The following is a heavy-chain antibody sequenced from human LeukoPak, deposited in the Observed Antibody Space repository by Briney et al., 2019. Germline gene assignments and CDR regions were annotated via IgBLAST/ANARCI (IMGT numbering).Heavy chain of an antibody. J-gene: IGHJ5*02. Sequence: SQTLSLTCTVPGDSISSGDYYWSWIRQSAGKGLEWIGRVYSSGIIMHNPSLTSRVSISIDTSKNQFSLNLNSVTAADTAMYYCARDAPPQDGIIRGWFDPWGQGTLVTVSS. CDR1: GDSISSGDYY. D-gene: IGHD3-3*01. V-gene: IGHV4-61*02. CDR3: ARDAPPQDGIIRGWFDP. CDR2: VYSSGII.